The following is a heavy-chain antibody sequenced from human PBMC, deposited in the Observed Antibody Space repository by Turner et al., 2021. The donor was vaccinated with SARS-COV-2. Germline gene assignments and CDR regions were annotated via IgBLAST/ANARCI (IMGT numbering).Heavy chain of an antibody. J-gene: IGHJ1*01. CDR2: IRWDGGST. CDR1: GFNFDDYT. CDR3: AKDFSSGYYSRYFQH. V-gene: IGHV3-43*01. D-gene: IGHD3-22*01. Sequence: EVHLVESGGVVVQPRGSLRLSCAASGFNFDDYTMHWVRQAPGKGLEWVSLIRWDGGSTYYADSVKGRFTISRDNSKNSLYLQMNSLRTEDSALYYCAKDFSSGYYSRYFQHWGQGTLVTVSS.